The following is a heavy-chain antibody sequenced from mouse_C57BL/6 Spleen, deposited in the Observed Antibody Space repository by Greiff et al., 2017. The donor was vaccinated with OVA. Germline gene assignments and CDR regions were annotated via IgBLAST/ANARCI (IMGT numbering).Heavy chain of an antibody. V-gene: IGHV1-26*01. J-gene: IGHJ2*01. Sequence: EVQLQQSGPELVKPGASVKISCKASGYTFTDYYMNWVKQSHGKSLEWIGDINPNNGGTSYNQKFKGKATLTVDKSSSTAYMELRSLTSEDSAVYYCARWADYDDYWGQGTTLTVSS. CDR1: GYTFTDYY. CDR2: INPNNGGT. D-gene: IGHD2-4*01. CDR3: ARWADYDDY.